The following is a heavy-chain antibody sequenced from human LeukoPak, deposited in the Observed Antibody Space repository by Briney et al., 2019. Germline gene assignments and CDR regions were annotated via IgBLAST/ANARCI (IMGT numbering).Heavy chain of an antibody. V-gene: IGHV3-30-3*01. CDR1: GFTFSSYA. J-gene: IGHJ4*02. Sequence: GGSLRLSCAASGFTFSSYAMHWVRQAPGKGLEWVAVISYDGSNKYYADSVKGRFTISRDNSKNTLYLQMNSLRAEDTAVYYCARDLNYYFDYWGQGTLVTVSS. CDR2: ISYDGSNK. CDR3: ARDLNYYFDY.